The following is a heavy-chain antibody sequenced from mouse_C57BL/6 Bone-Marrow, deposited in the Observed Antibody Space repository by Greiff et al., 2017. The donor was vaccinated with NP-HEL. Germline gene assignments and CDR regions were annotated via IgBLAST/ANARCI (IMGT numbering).Heavy chain of an antibody. Sequence: QVQLQQPGAELVRPGSSVKLSCKASGYTFTSYWMHWVKQRPIQGLEWIGNIDPSDSETHYNQKFKDKATLTVDKSSSTAYMQLSSLTSEDSAVYYCGYSNYDAMDYWGQGTSVTVSS. CDR3: GYSNYDAMDY. CDR2: IDPSDSET. D-gene: IGHD2-5*01. V-gene: IGHV1-52*01. J-gene: IGHJ4*01. CDR1: GYTFTSYW.